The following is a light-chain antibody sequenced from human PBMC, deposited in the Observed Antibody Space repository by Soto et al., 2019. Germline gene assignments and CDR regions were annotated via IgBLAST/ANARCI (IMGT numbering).Light chain of an antibody. CDR1: SSNIGSNS. Sequence: QSVLTQPPSASGTPGQRVTISCSGSSSNIGSNSVNWYQQLPGTAPKLLMYSSNQRPSGVPDRFSGSKSGTSASLAISGLQSEDEADYYCAAWDDSLNGVVFGGGTKLTDL. CDR3: AAWDDSLNGVV. V-gene: IGLV1-44*01. J-gene: IGLJ2*01. CDR2: SSN.